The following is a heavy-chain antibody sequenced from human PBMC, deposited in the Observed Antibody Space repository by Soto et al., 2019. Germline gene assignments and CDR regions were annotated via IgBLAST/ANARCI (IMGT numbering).Heavy chain of an antibody. CDR2: VSASGLNT. D-gene: IGHD6-19*01. V-gene: IGHV3-23*01. CDR1: GFTFSTYA. CDR3: AKEGGYSSGWTGIDI. J-gene: IGHJ3*02. Sequence: PGGSLRLSCAASGFTFSTYAMAWVRQAPGKGLEWVSGVSASGLNTDYADPVKGRFYISRDNSKNTVSLHMNSLRAEDTALYYCAKEGGYSSGWTGIDIWGQGTMVTVSS.